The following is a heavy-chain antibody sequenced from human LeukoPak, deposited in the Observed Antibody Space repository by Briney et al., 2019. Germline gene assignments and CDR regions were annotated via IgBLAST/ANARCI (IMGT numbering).Heavy chain of an antibody. CDR2: IIPILGIA. CDR3: ARDYDSSGSTDY. J-gene: IGHJ4*02. Sequence: SVKVSCKASGGTFSSYAISWVRQPPGQGLEWMGRIIPILGIANYAQKFQGRVTITADKSTSTAYMELSSLRSEDTAVYYCARDYDSSGSTDYWGQGTLVTVSS. V-gene: IGHV1-69*04. CDR1: GGTFSSYA. D-gene: IGHD3-22*01.